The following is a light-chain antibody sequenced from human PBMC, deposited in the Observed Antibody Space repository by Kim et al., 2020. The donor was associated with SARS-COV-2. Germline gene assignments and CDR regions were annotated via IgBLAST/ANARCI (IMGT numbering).Light chain of an antibody. J-gene: IGLJ3*02. Sequence: RVTLSCPGSTTNIGAFYDVTCYQQLPGTAPNLLIHGNTNRPSGVPDRFSGSKSGTSASLDITGLQAEDEAVYYCQSYDRSLSGSVFGGGTQLTVL. CDR2: GNT. V-gene: IGLV1-40*01. CDR3: QSYDRSLSGSV. CDR1: TTNIGAFYD.